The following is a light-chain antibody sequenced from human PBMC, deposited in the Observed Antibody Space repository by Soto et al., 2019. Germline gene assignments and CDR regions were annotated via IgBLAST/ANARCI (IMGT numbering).Light chain of an antibody. CDR3: QSYDSSLSGWV. CDR1: SSNIGAGYD. J-gene: IGLJ3*02. Sequence: QSVLTQPPSVSGAPGQRVTTSCTGSSSNIGAGYDVHWYQQVPGTAPKLLIYGNSNRPSGVPDRFSGSKSGTSASLAITGLRAEDEADYYCQSYDSSLSGWVFGGGTKLTVL. V-gene: IGLV1-40*01. CDR2: GNS.